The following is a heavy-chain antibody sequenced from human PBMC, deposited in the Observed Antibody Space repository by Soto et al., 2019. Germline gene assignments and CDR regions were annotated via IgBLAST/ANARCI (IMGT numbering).Heavy chain of an antibody. J-gene: IGHJ6*02. CDR2: ISSNGGST. D-gene: IGHD4-4*01. CDR1: GFTFSSYA. V-gene: IGHV3-64D*08. Sequence: GGSLRLSCSASGFTFSSYAMHWVRQAPGKGLEYVSAISSNGGSTYYADSVKGRFTISRDNSKNTLYLQMSSLRAEDTAVYYCVKDSNDYSNYLWGHYYYYGMDVWGQGTTVTVSS. CDR3: VKDSNDYSNYLWGHYYYYGMDV.